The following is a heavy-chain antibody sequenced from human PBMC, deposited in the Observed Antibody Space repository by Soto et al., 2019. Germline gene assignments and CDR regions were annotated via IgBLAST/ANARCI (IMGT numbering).Heavy chain of an antibody. J-gene: IGHJ3*02. CDR3: ARLGMVNTVPDAFDI. CDR1: GGSISSSSYY. D-gene: IGHD4-17*01. V-gene: IGHV4-39*01. CDR2: IYYSGST. Sequence: QLQLQESGPGLVKPSETLSLTCTVSGGSISSSSYYWGWIRQPPGKGLEWVGSIYYSGSTYYNPSLKSRVTISVDTSKNQFSLKLSSVTAADTAVYYCARLGMVNTVPDAFDIWGQGTMVTVSS.